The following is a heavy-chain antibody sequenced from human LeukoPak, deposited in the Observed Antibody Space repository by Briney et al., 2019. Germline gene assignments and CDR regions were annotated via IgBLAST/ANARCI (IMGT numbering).Heavy chain of an antibody. D-gene: IGHD6-19*01. CDR3: AKDWDSSGWDY. Sequence: GGSLRLSCAASGFTFSSYGMHWVRQAPGKGLEWVAVISYDGSNKYYADSVKGRFTISRDNSKNTLYLQMNSLRAEDTAVYYCAKDWDSSGWDYWGQGTLVTVSS. CDR2: ISYDGSNK. J-gene: IGHJ4*02. CDR1: GFTFSSYG. V-gene: IGHV3-30*18.